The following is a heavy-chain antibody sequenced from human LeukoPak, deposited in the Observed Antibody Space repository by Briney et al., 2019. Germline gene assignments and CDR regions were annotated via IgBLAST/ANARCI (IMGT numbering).Heavy chain of an antibody. D-gene: IGHD6-19*01. V-gene: IGHV1-69*01. J-gene: IGHJ5*02. CDR1: GGTFSSYA. CDR3: ARVSSSGYVPGNWFDP. CDR2: IIPIFGTA. Sequence: GASVKVSCKASGGTFSSYAISWVRQAPGQGLEWMGGIIPIFGTANYAQKFQGRVTITADESTSTAYMELSSLRSEDTAVYYCARVSSSGYVPGNWFDPGAREPWSPSPQ.